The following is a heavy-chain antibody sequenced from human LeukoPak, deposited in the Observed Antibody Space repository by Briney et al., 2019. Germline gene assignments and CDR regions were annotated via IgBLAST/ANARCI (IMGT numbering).Heavy chain of an antibody. D-gene: IGHD1-26*01. CDR3: ASRGVGAIMPDY. Sequence: SETLPLTCAVYGGSFSGYYWSWIRQPPGKGLEWIGEINHSGSTNYNPSLKSRVTISVDTSKNQFSLKPSSVTAADTAVYYCASRGVGAIMPDYWGQGTLVTVSS. J-gene: IGHJ4*02. CDR1: GGSFSGYY. V-gene: IGHV4-34*01. CDR2: INHSGST.